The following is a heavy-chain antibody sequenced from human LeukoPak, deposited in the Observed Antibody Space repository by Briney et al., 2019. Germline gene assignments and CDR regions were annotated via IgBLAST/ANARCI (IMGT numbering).Heavy chain of an antibody. Sequence: GASLKVSCKASGYTFTSYGISWVRQAPGQGLEWMGWISAYNGNTNYAQKLQGRVTMTTDTSTSTAYMELRSLRSDDTAVYYCARVSGGYYSWYFDYWGQGTLVTVSS. D-gene: IGHD3-22*01. J-gene: IGHJ4*02. CDR1: GYTFTSYG. V-gene: IGHV1-18*01. CDR3: ARVSGGYYSWYFDY. CDR2: ISAYNGNT.